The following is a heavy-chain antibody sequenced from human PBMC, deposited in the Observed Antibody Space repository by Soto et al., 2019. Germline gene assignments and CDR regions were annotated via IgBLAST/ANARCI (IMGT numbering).Heavy chain of an antibody. Sequence: ASVKVSCKASGYTFTGYYMQWVRQAPGRGLEWMGWINPNSGGTNYAQKFQGWVTMTRDTSISTAYMELSRLRSDDTAVYYCARDRNDNSPKRTPPYYYYGMDVWGQGTTVSVSS. CDR2: INPNSGGT. V-gene: IGHV1-2*04. CDR1: GYTFTGYY. J-gene: IGHJ6*02. D-gene: IGHD1-20*01. CDR3: ARDRNDNSPKRTPPYYYYGMDV.